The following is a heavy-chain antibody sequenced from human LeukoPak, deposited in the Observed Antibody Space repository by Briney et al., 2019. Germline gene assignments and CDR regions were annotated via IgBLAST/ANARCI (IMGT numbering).Heavy chain of an antibody. D-gene: IGHD2-15*01. CDR1: GFIFSSYW. V-gene: IGHV3-7*01. CDR2: IKEGGSEK. Sequence: GGSLRLSCAASGFIFSSYWMSWVRQAPGKGLEWVANIKEGGSEKDYVDSVKGRFTISRDNAKNSLYLQMNSLRAEDTAVYYCARDVIARNYYYYMDVWGKGTTVTVSS. J-gene: IGHJ6*03. CDR3: ARDVIARNYYYYMDV.